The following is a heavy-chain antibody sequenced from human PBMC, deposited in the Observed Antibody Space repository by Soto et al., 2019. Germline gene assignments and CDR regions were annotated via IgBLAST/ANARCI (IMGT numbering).Heavy chain of an antibody. CDR2: ISYDGSNK. Sequence: QVQLVESGGGVVQPGRSLRLSCAASGFTFSSYAMHWVRQAPGKGLEWVAVISYDGSNKYYADSVKGRFTISRDNSKNTLYLQMNSLRAEDTAVYYCERDSSGCLGDWGQGTLVTVSS. CDR3: ERDSSGCLGD. CDR1: GFTFSSYA. D-gene: IGHD6-19*01. V-gene: IGHV3-30-3*01. J-gene: IGHJ4*02.